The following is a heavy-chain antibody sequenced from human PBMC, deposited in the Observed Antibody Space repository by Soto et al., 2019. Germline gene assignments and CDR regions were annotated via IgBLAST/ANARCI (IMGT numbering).Heavy chain of an antibody. Sequence: GGSLRLSCAASGFTFSSYRMAWVRQAPGKGLEWVSSISSSGSCTYYADSVRGRFTISRDNSKNTLYLQMNSLRAEDTAVYYCAKDPFHPVYEDAFDIWGQGTMVTVSS. D-gene: IGHD1-20*01. CDR2: ISSSGSCT. CDR3: AKDPFHPVYEDAFDI. J-gene: IGHJ3*02. CDR1: GFTFSSYR. V-gene: IGHV3-23*01.